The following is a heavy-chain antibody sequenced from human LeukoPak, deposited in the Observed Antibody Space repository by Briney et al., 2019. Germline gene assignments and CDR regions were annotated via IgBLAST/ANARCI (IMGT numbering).Heavy chain of an antibody. Sequence: GGSLRLSCAASGFTVSSNYMSWVRHAPGKGLEWVSIIYSGGSTYYADSVKGRFTFSRDNSKNTLYLQINSLRAEDTAVYYCAKDLRSSWYWFGYFDYWGQGTLVTVSS. V-gene: IGHV3-53*05. J-gene: IGHJ4*02. CDR2: IYSGGST. D-gene: IGHD6-13*01. CDR1: GFTVSSNY. CDR3: AKDLRSSWYWFGYFDY.